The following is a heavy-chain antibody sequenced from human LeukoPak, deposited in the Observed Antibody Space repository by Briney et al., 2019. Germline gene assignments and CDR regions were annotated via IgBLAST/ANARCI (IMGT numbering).Heavy chain of an antibody. J-gene: IGHJ4*02. CDR2: INPSGGST. D-gene: IGHD2-15*01. V-gene: IGHV1-46*01. Sequence: GASVKVSCKASGYTFTSYDINWVRQAPGQGLEWMGIINPSGGSTSYAQKFQGRVTMTRDTSTSTVYMELSSLRSEDTAVYYCARDQSPSYDLTYCSGASCYPYYFDYWGQGTLVTVSS. CDR3: ARDQSPSYDLTYCSGASCYPYYFDY. CDR1: GYTFTSYD.